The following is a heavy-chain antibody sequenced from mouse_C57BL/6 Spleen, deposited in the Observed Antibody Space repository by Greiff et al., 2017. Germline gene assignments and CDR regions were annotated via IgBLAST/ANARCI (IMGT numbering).Heavy chain of an antibody. CDR3: TRRGNPYYFDY. Sequence: VQLQQSGAELVRPGASVTLSCNASGYTFTDYEMHWVKQTPVHGLEWIGAIDPETGGTAYNQKFKGKAILTADKSSSTAYMELRSLTSEDSAVYYCTRRGNPYYFDYWGQGTTLTVSS. V-gene: IGHV1-15*01. J-gene: IGHJ2*01. CDR2: IDPETGGT. CDR1: GYTFTDYE.